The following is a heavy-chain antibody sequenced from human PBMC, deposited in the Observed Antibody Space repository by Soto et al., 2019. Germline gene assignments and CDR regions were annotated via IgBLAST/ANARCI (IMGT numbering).Heavy chain of an antibody. D-gene: IGHD2-8*01. CDR3: AKYCSSDVCFDY. V-gene: IGHV3-48*02. CDR1: GFTFSSCS. J-gene: IGHJ4*02. CDR2: ISGSGDTK. Sequence: GGSRRLSCXSSGFTFSSCSMNWVRQAPGKGLEWVSFISGSGDTKYYADSVKGRFTISRDNAKNSLYLQMSSLRDEDTAVYYCAKYCSSDVCFDYWGQGTLVTVSS.